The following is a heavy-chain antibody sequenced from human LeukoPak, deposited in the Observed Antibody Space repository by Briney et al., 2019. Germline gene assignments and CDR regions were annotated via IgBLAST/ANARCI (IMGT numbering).Heavy chain of an antibody. CDR2: IYTSGST. V-gene: IGHV4-4*07. J-gene: IGHJ5*02. Sequence: SETLSLTCTVSGGSLISYYWNWLRQPAGKGLEWIGRIYTSGSTNYNPSLMSRITISVDTSKNQFSLKLSSVPAADTAVYCCARGGNWFDPWGQGTLVTVSS. CDR1: GGSLISYY. CDR3: ARGGNWFDP.